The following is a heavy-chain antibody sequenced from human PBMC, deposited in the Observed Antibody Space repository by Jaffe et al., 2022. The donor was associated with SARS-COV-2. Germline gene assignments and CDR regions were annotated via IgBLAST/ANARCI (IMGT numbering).Heavy chain of an antibody. Sequence: QLQLQESGPGLVKPSETLSLTCTVSGGSISSSSYYWGWIRQPPGKGLEWIGSIYYSGSTYYNPSLKSRVTISVDTSKNQFSLKLSSVTAADTAVYYCARQNTYHHGRNFDYWGQGTLVTVSS. CDR3: ARQNTYHHGRNFDY. CDR2: IYYSGST. CDR1: GGSISSSSYY. V-gene: IGHV4-39*01. J-gene: IGHJ4*02. D-gene: IGHD2-2*01.